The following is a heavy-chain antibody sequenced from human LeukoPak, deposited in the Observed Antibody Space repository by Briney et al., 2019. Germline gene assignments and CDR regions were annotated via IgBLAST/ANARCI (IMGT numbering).Heavy chain of an antibody. CDR3: ARGGSGAVASSDWFDP. V-gene: IGHV1-46*01. CDR1: GYTFTSYY. Sequence: ASVKVSCKASGYTFTSYYMHWVRQVPGQGLEWMGIINPSGGSTSYAQKFQGRVTMTRDTSTSTVYMELSSLRSEDTAVYYCARGGSGAVASSDWFDPWGQGTLVTVSS. D-gene: IGHD6-19*01. J-gene: IGHJ5*02. CDR2: INPSGGST.